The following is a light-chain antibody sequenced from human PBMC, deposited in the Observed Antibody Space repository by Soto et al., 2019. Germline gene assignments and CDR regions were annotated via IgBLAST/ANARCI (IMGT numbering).Light chain of an antibody. Sequence: QSALTQPASVSGSPGQSITISCTGTSSDVGSYNLVSWYQHHPGKAPKLLIYEGSKRPSGVSNRFSGSKSVNTASLTISGLQAEDEADYYCCSYARSSTWVFGGGTKLTAL. CDR3: CSYARSSTWV. V-gene: IGLV2-23*01. CDR1: SSDVGSYNL. J-gene: IGLJ3*02. CDR2: EGS.